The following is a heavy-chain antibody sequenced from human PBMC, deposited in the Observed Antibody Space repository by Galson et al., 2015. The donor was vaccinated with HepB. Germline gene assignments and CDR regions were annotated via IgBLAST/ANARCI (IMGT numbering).Heavy chain of an antibody. V-gene: IGHV5-51*03. CDR3: ARSDSSPYQNQGAAFDI. Sequence: QSGAEVKKPGESLRISCKGSGYSFTSYWIGWVRQMPGKRLAWMGIIYPGDSDTRYSPSFQGQVTISADKSISTAYLQWSSLKASDTAMYYCARSDSSPYQNQGAAFDIWGQGTMVTVSS. D-gene: IGHD3-22*01. CDR2: IYPGDSDT. J-gene: IGHJ3*02. CDR1: GYSFTSYW.